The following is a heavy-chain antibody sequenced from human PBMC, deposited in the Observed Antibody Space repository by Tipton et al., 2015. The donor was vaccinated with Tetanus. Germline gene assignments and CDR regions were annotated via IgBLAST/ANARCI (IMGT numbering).Heavy chain of an antibody. V-gene: IGHV4-39*07. CDR1: GASISSSRRFD. Sequence: TLSLTCTVSGASISSSRRFDCGWIRQPPGKGLEWIGTISYSGSTSYSPSLKSRVTMSVDTSRNQFSLRLTSVTVADTAVYYCARDPGIASAGLWFDPWGQGTLVTVSS. J-gene: IGHJ5*02. CDR3: ARDPGIASAGLWFDP. D-gene: IGHD6-13*01. CDR2: ISYSGST.